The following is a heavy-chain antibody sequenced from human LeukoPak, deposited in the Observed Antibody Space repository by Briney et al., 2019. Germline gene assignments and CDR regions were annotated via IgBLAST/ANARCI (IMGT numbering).Heavy chain of an antibody. J-gene: IGHJ4*02. D-gene: IGHD3-3*01. V-gene: IGHV4-4*07. CDR3: ARVPYDFWSGYYVAFDY. Sequence: SETLSLTCTVSVGSISSYYWSWIRQPAGKGLEWIRRIYTSGSTNYNPSLKSRVTMSVDTSKNQFSLKLSSVTAADTAVYYCARVPYDFWSGYYVAFDYWGQGTLVTVSS. CDR1: VGSISSYY. CDR2: IYTSGST.